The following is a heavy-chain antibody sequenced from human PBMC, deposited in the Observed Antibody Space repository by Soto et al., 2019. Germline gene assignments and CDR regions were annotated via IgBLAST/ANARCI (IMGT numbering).Heavy chain of an antibody. D-gene: IGHD6-13*01. CDR1: GFTFDDYA. Sequence: EVQLVESGGGLVQPGRSLRLSCAASGFTFDDYAMHWVRQAPGKGLEGVPGISWNSGRIGYADSVKGRFTISRDNAKNSLYLQMNSLRAEDTALYYCAKEYIAADGIGYFDLWGRGTLVTVSS. V-gene: IGHV3-9*01. J-gene: IGHJ2*01. CDR2: ISWNSGRI. CDR3: AKEYIAADGIGYFDL.